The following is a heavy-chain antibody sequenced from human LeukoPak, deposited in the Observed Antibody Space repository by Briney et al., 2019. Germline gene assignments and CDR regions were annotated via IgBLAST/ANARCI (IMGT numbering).Heavy chain of an antibody. V-gene: IGHV3-11*01. D-gene: IGHD2-2*01. CDR1: GFTFSNYW. Sequence: GGSLRLSCAASGFTFSNYWMSWVRQAPGKGLEWVSYISSSGSTIYYADSVKGRFTISRDNAKNSLYLQMNSLRAEDTAVYYCARAVLGYCSSTSCRSSSWFDPWGQGTLVTVSS. J-gene: IGHJ5*02. CDR3: ARAVLGYCSSTSCRSSSWFDP. CDR2: ISSSGSTI.